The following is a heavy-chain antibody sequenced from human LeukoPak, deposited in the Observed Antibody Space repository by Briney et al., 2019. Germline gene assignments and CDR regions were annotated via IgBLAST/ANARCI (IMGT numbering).Heavy chain of an antibody. CDR1: GGTFSSYA. J-gene: IGHJ6*03. V-gene: IGHV1-69*05. Sequence: ASVKVSCKASGGTFSSYAISWVRQAPGQGLEWMGGIIPIFGTANYAQKFQGRVTITTDESTSTAYMELSSLRSEDTAVYDCATSRGTSYYYYMDVWGKGTTVTVSS. CDR3: ATSRGTSYYYYMDV. CDR2: IIPIFGTA. D-gene: IGHD1-1*01.